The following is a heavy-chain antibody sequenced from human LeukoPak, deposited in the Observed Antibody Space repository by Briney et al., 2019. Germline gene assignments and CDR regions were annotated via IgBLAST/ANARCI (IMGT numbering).Heavy chain of an antibody. D-gene: IGHD6-19*01. CDR2: ISYDGSNK. Sequence: GRSLRLSCAASGFTFSSYGMHWVRQAPGKGLEWVAVISYDGSNKYYADSVKGRFTISRDNSKNTLYLQMNSLRAEDTAVYYCAKGPYSSAYYFDYWGQGTLVTVSS. J-gene: IGHJ4*02. V-gene: IGHV3-30*18. CDR3: AKGPYSSAYYFDY. CDR1: GFTFSSYG.